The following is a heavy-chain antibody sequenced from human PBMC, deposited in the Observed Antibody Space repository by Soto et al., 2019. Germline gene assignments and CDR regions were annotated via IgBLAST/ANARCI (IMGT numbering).Heavy chain of an antibody. V-gene: IGHV5-10-1*01. CDR3: ARDIAAAATPYYYYGMDV. D-gene: IGHD6-13*01. CDR1: GYSFTSYW. Sequence: GESLKISCKGSGYSFTSYWISGVRQMPGKGLEWMGRIDPSDSYTNYSPSFQGHVTISADKSISTAYLQWSSLKASDTAMYYCARDIAAAATPYYYYGMDVWGQGTTVTVSS. J-gene: IGHJ6*02. CDR2: IDPSDSYT.